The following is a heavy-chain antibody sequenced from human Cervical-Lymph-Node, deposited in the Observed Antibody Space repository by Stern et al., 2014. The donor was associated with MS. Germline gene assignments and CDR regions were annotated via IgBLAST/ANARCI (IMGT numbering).Heavy chain of an antibody. CDR2: LYWDDDK. Sequence: QVTLKESGPTLVKPTQTLTLTCTFSGFSLSTSGVGVGWIRQPPGKALEGLALLYWDDDKRYSPSLKSRLTITKDTAKNQVVLTMTNMDPVDTATYYCAHRPPRRIAVADDAFDIWGQGTMVTVSS. D-gene: IGHD6-19*01. CDR3: AHRPPRRIAVADDAFDI. V-gene: IGHV2-5*02. J-gene: IGHJ3*02. CDR1: GFSLSTSGVG.